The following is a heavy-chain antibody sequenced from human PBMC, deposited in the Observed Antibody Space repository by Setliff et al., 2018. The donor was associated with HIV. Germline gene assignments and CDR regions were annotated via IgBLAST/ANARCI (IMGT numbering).Heavy chain of an antibody. CDR3: ARDLPPYY. Sequence: SETLSLTCAVYGGSFSDYYWSWIRQPPGKGLEWIGEINHSGRTTYNPSLKSRVTISVDTSKNQFSLKLTSVTAADTAVYYCARDLPPYYWGQGTLVTVSS. CDR1: GGSFSDYY. V-gene: IGHV4-34*01. J-gene: IGHJ4*02. CDR2: INHSGRT.